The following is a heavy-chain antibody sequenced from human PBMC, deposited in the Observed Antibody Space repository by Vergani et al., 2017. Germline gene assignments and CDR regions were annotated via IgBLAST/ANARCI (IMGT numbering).Heavy chain of an antibody. Sequence: QVQLVESGGGVVQPGRSLRLSCAASGFTFSSYAMHWVRQAPGKGLEWVAVISYDGSNKYYADSVKGRFTISRDNSKNTLYLQMNSLRAEDTAVYYCARDHSSRSSSWYCDDWGQGTLVTVSS. CDR3: ARDHSSRSSSWYCDD. D-gene: IGHD6-13*01. V-gene: IGHV3-30-3*01. J-gene: IGHJ4*02. CDR1: GFTFSSYA. CDR2: ISYDGSNK.